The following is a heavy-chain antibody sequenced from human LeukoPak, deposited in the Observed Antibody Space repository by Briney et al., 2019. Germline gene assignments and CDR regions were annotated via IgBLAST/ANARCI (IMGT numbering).Heavy chain of an antibody. V-gene: IGHV4-59*13. J-gene: IGHJ4*02. D-gene: IGHD4/OR15-4a*01. CDR2: ISNTGST. Sequence: SETLSLTCTVSGGSITASYWTWVRQPPGKGLDFIGYISNTGSTKYNPSLKSRVTISVDTAKNLLSLNLTSVTEADTAVYYCARDKHLGVSSGAKYYPYYFDSWGRGIQVTVSS. CDR1: GGSITASY. CDR3: ARDKHLGVSSGAKYYPYYFDS.